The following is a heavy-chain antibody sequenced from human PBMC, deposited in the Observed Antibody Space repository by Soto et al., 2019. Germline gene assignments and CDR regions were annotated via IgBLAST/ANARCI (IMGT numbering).Heavy chain of an antibody. J-gene: IGHJ4*02. CDR3: ATDTFAGGGSLPFDY. D-gene: IGHD2-15*01. Sequence: GGSLRLSCAAPGFTFSSYEMNWVRQALGKGLEWGSYISSSGSSIYYADAMKARFTIYRDNAKHTVYQRLCSLKSEDTADYYCATDTFAGGGSLPFDYWGQGTLVTDSS. V-gene: IGHV3-48*03. CDR2: ISSSGSSI. CDR1: GFTFSSYE.